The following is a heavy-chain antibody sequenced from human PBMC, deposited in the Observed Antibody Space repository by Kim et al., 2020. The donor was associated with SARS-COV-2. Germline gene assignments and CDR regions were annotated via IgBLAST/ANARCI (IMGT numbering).Heavy chain of an antibody. Sequence: GGSLRLSCAASGFTFSSYAMSWVRQAPGKGLEWVSGISGSGGTTKYADSVKGRFTISRDNSKNTLYLQMNSLRAEDTALYYCATTRRGYVDLSFWGGDFDYWGRGTLVTVSS. CDR2: ISGSGGTT. CDR1: GFTFSSYA. J-gene: IGHJ4*02. CDR3: ATTRRGYVDLSFWGGDFDY. D-gene: IGHD3-9*01. V-gene: IGHV3-23*01.